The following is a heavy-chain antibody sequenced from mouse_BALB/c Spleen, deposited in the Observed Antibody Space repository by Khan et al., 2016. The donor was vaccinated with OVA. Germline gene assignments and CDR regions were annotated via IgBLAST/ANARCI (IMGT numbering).Heavy chain of an antibody. J-gene: IGHJ2*01. Sequence: EVKLLESGPGLVKPSQSLSLTCTVTGYSITSDYAWNWIRQFPGNKLEWMVYLSDSGNTKNNPSLKSRISSTRNTSKNQFFLQLNSVTSGDSATFFRAKIYEEDFDYWGQGTTVTVSS. D-gene: IGHD1-1*01. CDR1: GYSITSDYA. V-gene: IGHV3-2*02. CDR2: LSDSGNT. CDR3: AKIYEEDFDY.